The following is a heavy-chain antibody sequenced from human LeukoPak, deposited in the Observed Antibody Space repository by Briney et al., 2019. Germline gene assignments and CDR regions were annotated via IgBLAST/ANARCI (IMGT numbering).Heavy chain of an antibody. Sequence: GGSLRLSCAVSGFTFSSYEMNWVRQAPGKGLGWVSYISSSGSTIYYADSVKGRFTISRDNAKTPLYLQMNSLRAEDTAVYRCSIVSPNTVTTLQYFDYWGQGTLVTVSS. CDR2: ISSSGSTI. D-gene: IGHD4-17*01. V-gene: IGHV3-48*03. CDR3: SIVSPNTVTTLQYFDY. CDR1: GFTFSSYE. J-gene: IGHJ4*02.